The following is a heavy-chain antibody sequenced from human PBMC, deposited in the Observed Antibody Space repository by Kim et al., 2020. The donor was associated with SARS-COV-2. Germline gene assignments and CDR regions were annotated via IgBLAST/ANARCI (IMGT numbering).Heavy chain of an antibody. Sequence: ASVKVSCKASGYTFSSYDINWVRQAPGQGREWMGWMSPSRINTNYAQKFQGRVTMTKNISTSIAYMELSNLRYEDTAVYYCARGVTAGIDIWGQGTMVTVSS. CDR3: ARGVTAGIDI. V-gene: IGHV1-8*01. CDR2: MSPSRINT. CDR1: GYTFSSYD. D-gene: IGHD2-21*02. J-gene: IGHJ3*02.